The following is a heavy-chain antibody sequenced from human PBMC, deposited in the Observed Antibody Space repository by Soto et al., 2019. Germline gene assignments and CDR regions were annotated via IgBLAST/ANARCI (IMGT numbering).Heavy chain of an antibody. J-gene: IGHJ4*02. CDR1: GFSLSTRGMY. D-gene: IGHD3-3*01. CDR2: IDWDDGK. V-gene: IGHV2-70*01. CDR3: ARSSRGFTIFGVVDFDY. Sequence: SGPTLLNPTQTLALTCTFSGFSLSTRGMYISWIRQPPGKALEWLAVIDWDDGKYYSTSLKTRLTISKDTSKNQVVLTMTNMDPVDTATYYCARSSRGFTIFGVVDFDYWGQGTLVTVSS.